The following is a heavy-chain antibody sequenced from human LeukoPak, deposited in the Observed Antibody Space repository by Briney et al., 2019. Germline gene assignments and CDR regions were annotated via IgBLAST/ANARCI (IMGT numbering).Heavy chain of an antibody. V-gene: IGHV1-69*01. Sequence: GSSVKVSCKASGGTFSSYAISWVRQAPGQGLEWMGGIIPIFGTANYAQKFQGRVTITADESTSTAYMELSGLRSEDTAVYYCATDSSGYYPYFQHWGQGTLVTVSS. CDR3: ATDSSGYYPYFQH. CDR1: GGTFSSYA. D-gene: IGHD3-22*01. CDR2: IIPIFGTA. J-gene: IGHJ1*01.